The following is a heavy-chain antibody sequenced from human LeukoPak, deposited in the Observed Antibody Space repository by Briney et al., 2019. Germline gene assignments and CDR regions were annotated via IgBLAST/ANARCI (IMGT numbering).Heavy chain of an antibody. J-gene: IGHJ6*02. V-gene: IGHV3-9*01. CDR3: AKDLLPVPNGIHV. CDR2: ISWNSGSI. Sequence: GGSLRLSCAASGFTFDDYAMHGVRQAAGKGMEGVSGISWNSGSIVYEESVKGRFTISRDNAKTSLYLQMNSLRAADTALYYCAKDLLPVPNGIHVWGQGTTVTVSS. CDR1: GFTFDDYA. D-gene: IGHD2-2*01.